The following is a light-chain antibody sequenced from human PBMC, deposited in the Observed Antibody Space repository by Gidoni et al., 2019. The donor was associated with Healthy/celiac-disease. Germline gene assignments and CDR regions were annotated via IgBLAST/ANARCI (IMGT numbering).Light chain of an antibody. Sequence: SYELTHPPSVSVSPGQTASIPCPGDKLGDKSACWYQQKPGQSPVLVIYQDSKRPSGIPERFSGSNSGNTATLTISGTQAMDEADYYCQAWDSSFGVFGTGTKVTVL. V-gene: IGLV3-1*01. CDR2: QDS. CDR1: KLGDKS. CDR3: QAWDSSFGV. J-gene: IGLJ1*01.